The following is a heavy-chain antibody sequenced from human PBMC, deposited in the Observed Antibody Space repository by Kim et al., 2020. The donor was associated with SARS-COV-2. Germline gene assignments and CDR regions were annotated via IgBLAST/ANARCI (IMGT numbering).Heavy chain of an antibody. Sequence: GGSLRLSCAASGFTFSSYGMHWVRQAPGKGLEWVAVISYDGSNKYYADSVKGRFTISRDNSKNTLYLQMNSLRAEDTAVYYCAKGNWFDPWGQGTLVTVSS. V-gene: IGHV3-30*18. CDR2: ISYDGSNK. CDR3: AKGNWFDP. CDR1: GFTFSSYG. J-gene: IGHJ5*02.